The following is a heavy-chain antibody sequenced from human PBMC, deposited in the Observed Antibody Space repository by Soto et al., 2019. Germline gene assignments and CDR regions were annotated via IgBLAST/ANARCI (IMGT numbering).Heavy chain of an antibody. CDR2: ISSSSSYI. D-gene: IGHD6-13*01. CDR1: GFTFSSYS. V-gene: IGHV3-21*01. J-gene: IGHJ6*02. CDR3: ARDRVTAWYSLPLESYYYYGMDV. Sequence: GGSLRLSCAASGFTFSSYSMNWVRQAPGKGLEWVSSISSSSSYIYYADSVKGRFTISRDNAKNSLYLQMNSLRAEDTAVYYCARDRVTAWYSLPLESYYYYGMDVWGQGTTVTVSS.